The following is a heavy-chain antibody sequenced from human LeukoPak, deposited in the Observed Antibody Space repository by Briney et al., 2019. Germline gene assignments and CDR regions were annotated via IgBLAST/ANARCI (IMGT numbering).Heavy chain of an antibody. CDR1: GYTFTGYY. CDR2: MNPNSGNT. Sequence: ASVKVSCKASGYTFTGYYMHWVRQATGQGLEWMGWMNPNSGNTGYAQKFQGRVTMTRNTSISTAYMELSSLRSEDTAVYYCSTDMITFGGVIPFDPWGQGTLVTVSS. CDR3: STDMITFGGVIPFDP. V-gene: IGHV1-8*02. D-gene: IGHD3-16*02. J-gene: IGHJ5*02.